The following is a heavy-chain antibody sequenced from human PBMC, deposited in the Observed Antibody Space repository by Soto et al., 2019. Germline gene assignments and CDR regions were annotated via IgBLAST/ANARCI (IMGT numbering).Heavy chain of an antibody. D-gene: IGHD3-10*01. Sequence: EVQLLESGGGLVQPGGSLRLSCAASGFTFSSYAMWWVRQAPGKGLECVSAISGGGETTYYADSVKGRFTISRDNSKNTPYLKMSSLRAEDTAVYSCAFNSGSGSYYFDYWGQGPLVNVSS. J-gene: IGHJ4*02. CDR2: ISGGGETT. CDR1: GFTFSSYA. V-gene: IGHV3-23*01. CDR3: AFNSGSGSYYFDY.